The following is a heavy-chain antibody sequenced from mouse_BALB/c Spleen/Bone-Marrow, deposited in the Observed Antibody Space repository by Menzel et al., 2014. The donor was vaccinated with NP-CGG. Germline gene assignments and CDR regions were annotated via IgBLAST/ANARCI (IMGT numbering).Heavy chain of an antibody. CDR3: ARSGSSSGYFDY. V-gene: IGHV5-17*02. J-gene: IGHJ2*01. CDR1: GFTFSSFG. CDR2: ISSGSSTI. D-gene: IGHD1-1*01. Sequence: EVQGVESGGGLVQPGGSRKLSCAASGFTFSSFGMHWVRQAPEKGLEWVAYISSGSSTIYYADTVMGRFTISRDNPKNTLFLQMTSLRSEDTAMYYCARSGSSSGYFDYWGQGPPLTVSS.